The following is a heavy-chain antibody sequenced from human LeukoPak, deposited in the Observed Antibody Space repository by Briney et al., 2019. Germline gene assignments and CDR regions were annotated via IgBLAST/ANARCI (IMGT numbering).Heavy chain of an antibody. CDR3: AKGGVGATSYFDY. D-gene: IGHD1-26*01. V-gene: IGHV3-23*01. CDR1: GFTFSSYA. CDR2: ISGSGGST. J-gene: IGHJ4*02. Sequence: GGSLRLSCAASGFTFSSYAMSWVRQAPGKGLEWVSAISGSGGSTYYADSVKGRFTISRDNSKNSLYLQMNSLRTEDTALYYCAKGGVGATSYFDYWGQGTLVTVSS.